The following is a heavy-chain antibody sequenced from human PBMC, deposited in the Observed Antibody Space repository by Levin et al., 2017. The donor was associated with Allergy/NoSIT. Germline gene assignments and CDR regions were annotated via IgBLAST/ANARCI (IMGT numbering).Heavy chain of an antibody. CDR2: IYYSGNT. CDR3: ARAYPRPHGGNDHFYFDY. J-gene: IGHJ4*02. V-gene: IGHV4-31*03. Sequence: ASETLSLTCNVSGGSISRGGYYWTWIRQPPGKGLEWIGYIYYSGNTYYNSSLKSRLSISVDTSKNKFSLKLSSVTAADTAVYFCARAYPRPHGGNDHFYFDYWGQGTLVTVSS. D-gene: IGHD5-12*01. CDR1: GGSISRGGYY.